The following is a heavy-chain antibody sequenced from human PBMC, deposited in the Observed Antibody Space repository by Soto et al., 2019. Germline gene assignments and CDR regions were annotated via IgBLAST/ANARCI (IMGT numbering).Heavy chain of an antibody. J-gene: IGHJ5*02. V-gene: IGHV4-28*01. D-gene: IGHD5-18*01. CDR2: IYYSGST. CDR1: GYSINSDNW. CDR3: ARKQPGYGWFDP. Sequence: QVQLQESGPGLVKPSDTLSLSCAVSGYSINSDNWWGWIRRPPGRGLEWIGYIYYSGSTYSNPSLESRVTMSVDTSKNQFSLNLSSVTAVDTADYYCARKQPGYGWFDPWGQGTLVTVSS.